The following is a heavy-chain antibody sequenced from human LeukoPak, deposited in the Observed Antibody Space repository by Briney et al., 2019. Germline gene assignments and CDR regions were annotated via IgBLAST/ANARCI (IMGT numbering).Heavy chain of an antibody. V-gene: IGHV3-7*03. J-gene: IGHJ4*02. CDR3: AKAGETAVTGSSHDYFDY. Sequence: GGSLRLSCAASGFTFGTSWMDWVRQAPGKGLEWVANINQDGSEKYYVDSVKGRFTISRDNAKNSLYLQMNSLRAEDTALYYCAKAGETAVTGSSHDYFDYWGQGTLVTVSS. D-gene: IGHD3-9*01. CDR2: INQDGSEK. CDR1: GFTFGTSW.